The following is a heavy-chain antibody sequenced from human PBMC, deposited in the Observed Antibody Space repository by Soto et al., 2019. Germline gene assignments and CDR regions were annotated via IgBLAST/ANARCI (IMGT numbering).Heavy chain of an antibody. V-gene: IGHV3-23*03. CDR3: SRLPTLVVPAALILAT. D-gene: IGHD2-2*01. J-gene: IGHJ5*02. CDR1: GFTFRSFT. CDR2: IYSDVYSAGTT. Sequence: PGGSLRLSCAASGFTFRSFTMNWVRQAPGKGLEWVSLIYSDVYSAGTTYYADSVKGRFTIFRDNSKKTVFLQMNSLRADDTGVYYCSRLPTLVVPAALILATWGQGTRVTVSS.